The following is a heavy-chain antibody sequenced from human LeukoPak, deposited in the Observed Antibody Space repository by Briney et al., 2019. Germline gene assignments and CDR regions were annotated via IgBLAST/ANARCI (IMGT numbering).Heavy chain of an antibody. J-gene: IGHJ4*02. V-gene: IGHV3-74*01. CDR3: ARFLGSGSY. CDR2: INSEWGST. D-gene: IGHD3-10*01. CDR1: GFTFSSYW. Sequence: GGSLRLSCAASGFTFSSYWMHWVRQVPAKGLVWVSRINSEWGSTSYADSVKGRYPLHRDNDKNTLYLQMDSLRAEDTAVYYCARFLGSGSYWGQGTLVTVSS.